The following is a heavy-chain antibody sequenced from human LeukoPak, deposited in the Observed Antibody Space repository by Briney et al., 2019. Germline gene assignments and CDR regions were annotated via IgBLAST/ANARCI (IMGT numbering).Heavy chain of an antibody. CDR3: AKEYGDYRGFDY. Sequence: QPGVSLRLSCAASGFIFSTYGMHWVRQAPGEGLEWVAVIAPGGGGKHYVDSVKGRFTITRDNSKDTLYLQMNNLRSEDTAVYYCAKEYGDYRGFDYWGQGTLVTVSS. D-gene: IGHD4-17*01. CDR1: GFIFSTYG. V-gene: IGHV3-30*18. J-gene: IGHJ4*02. CDR2: IAPGGGGK.